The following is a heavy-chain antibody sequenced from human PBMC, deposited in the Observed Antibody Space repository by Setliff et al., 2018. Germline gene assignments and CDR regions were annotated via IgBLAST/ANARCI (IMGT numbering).Heavy chain of an antibody. Sequence: ASVKVSCKTSAYTFSGYYIHWVRQAPGRGLEWMAYINTYNGDTYYAQKFQGRVTMTTDTSTSTASMELGSLRSDDTAMYYCARGGVSAAGKKGVFEHWGQGTLVTVSS. D-gene: IGHD6-13*01. CDR2: INTYNGDT. V-gene: IGHV1-18*04. CDR3: ARGGVSAAGKKGVFEH. CDR1: AYTFSGYY. J-gene: IGHJ4*02.